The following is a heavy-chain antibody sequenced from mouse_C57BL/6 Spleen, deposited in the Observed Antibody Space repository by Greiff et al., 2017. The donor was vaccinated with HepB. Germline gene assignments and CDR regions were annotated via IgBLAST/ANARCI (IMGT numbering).Heavy chain of an antibody. CDR3: ARYELPYAMDY. V-gene: IGHV1-82*01. D-gene: IGHD2-3*01. J-gene: IGHJ4*01. CDR2: IYPGDGDT. Sequence: VQLQQSGPELVKPGASVKISCKASGYAFSSSWMNWVKQRPGKGLEWIGRIYPGDGDTNYNGKFKGKATLTADKSSSTAYMQLSSLTSEDSAVYCCARYELPYAMDYWGQGTSVTVSS. CDR1: GYAFSSSW.